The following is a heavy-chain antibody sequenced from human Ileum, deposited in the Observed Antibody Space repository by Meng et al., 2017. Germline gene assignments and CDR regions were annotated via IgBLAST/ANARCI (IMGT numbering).Heavy chain of an antibody. V-gene: IGHV3-33*01. J-gene: IGHJ4*02. CDR3: ARRYSTLSYFEY. CDR2: IWYDGSII. Sequence: GGSLRLSCAASGFSFSTYGIHWVRQAPGKGLEWVAIIWYDGSIIEYADSVKGRFTISRDNSKNTVYLEMNSLRAEDTAMYYCARRYSTLSYFEYWGQGTLVTVSS. D-gene: IGHD5-12*01. CDR1: GFSFSTYG.